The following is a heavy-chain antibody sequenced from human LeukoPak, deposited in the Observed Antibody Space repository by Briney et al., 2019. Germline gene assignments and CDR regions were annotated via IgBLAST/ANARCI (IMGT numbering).Heavy chain of an antibody. CDR3: AKGSSGWYSDY. V-gene: IGHV3-23*01. J-gene: IGHJ4*02. D-gene: IGHD6-19*01. CDR1: GFPLSSNA. CDR2: ISGSGGST. Sequence: GGSLKLSCEASGFPLSSNAMSWVRQAPGKGLEWGSAISGSGGSTYYADSVKGRFTISRDNSKNTLYLQMNSLRAEDTAVYYCAKGSSGWYSDYWGQGTLVTVSS.